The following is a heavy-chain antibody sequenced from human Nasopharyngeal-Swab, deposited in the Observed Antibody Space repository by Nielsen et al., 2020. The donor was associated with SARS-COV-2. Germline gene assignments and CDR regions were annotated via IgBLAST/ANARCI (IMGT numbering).Heavy chain of an antibody. D-gene: IGHD6-13*01. CDR3: AREVAAGGDY. Sequence: WIRQPPGKGLEWIGEIHHSGSTNYNPSLKSRVTISVDKSKNQFSLKLSSVTAADTAVYYCAREVAAGGDYWGQGTLVTVSS. V-gene: IGHV4-4*02. J-gene: IGHJ4*02. CDR2: IHHSGST.